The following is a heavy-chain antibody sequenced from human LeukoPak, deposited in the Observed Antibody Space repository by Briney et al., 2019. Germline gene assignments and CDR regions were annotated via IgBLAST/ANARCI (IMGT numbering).Heavy chain of an antibody. Sequence: PGGSLRLSCAASGFTFSSYSMHWVRQAPGKGLEWVSSISSSSSYIYYADSVKGRFTISRDNAKNSLYLQMNSLRAEDTAVYYCAKVVSGYHFDHWGQGTLVTVSS. V-gene: IGHV3-21*04. CDR3: AKVVSGYHFDH. J-gene: IGHJ4*02. CDR1: GFTFSSYS. D-gene: IGHD5-12*01. CDR2: ISSSSSYI.